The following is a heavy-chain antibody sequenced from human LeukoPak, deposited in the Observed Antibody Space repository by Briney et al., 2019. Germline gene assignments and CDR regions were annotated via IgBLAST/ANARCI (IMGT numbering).Heavy chain of an antibody. J-gene: IGHJ3*02. CDR2: MNPNSGNT. CDR1: GYTFTSYD. CDR3: ASPSARYCSSTSCYLYAFDI. V-gene: IGHV1-8*01. Sequence: GASVKVSCKASGYTFTSYDINWVRQATGQGLEWMGWMNPNSGNTGYAQKFQGRVTMTRNTSISTAYMELSSLRSEDTAVYYCASPSARYCSSTSCYLYAFDIWGQGTMVTVSS. D-gene: IGHD2-2*01.